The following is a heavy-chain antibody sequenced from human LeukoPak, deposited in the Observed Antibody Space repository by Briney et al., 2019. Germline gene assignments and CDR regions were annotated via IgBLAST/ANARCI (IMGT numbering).Heavy chain of an antibody. CDR2: ISGSGGST. J-gene: IGHJ4*02. Sequence: GGSLRLSCAASGFTFSSYAMSWVRQAPGKGLEWVSAISGSGGSTYYADSVKGRFTISRDNSKNTLYLQMNSLRAEDMAVYYCRSTSTVVRQNLDYWGQGTLVTVSS. V-gene: IGHV3-23*01. D-gene: IGHD4-23*01. CDR1: GFTFSSYA. CDR3: RSTSTVVRQNLDY.